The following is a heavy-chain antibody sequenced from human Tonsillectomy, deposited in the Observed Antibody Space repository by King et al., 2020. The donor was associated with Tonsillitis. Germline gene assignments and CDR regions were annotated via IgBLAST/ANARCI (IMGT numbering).Heavy chain of an antibody. Sequence: QLVQSGGGLVQPGGSLRLSCAASGFTFSSYAMNWVRQAPGKGLEWVSSISGSGGSTNYAGSVKGRFTISRDNSKNTLYLQMNSLRVEDTAVYYCASATGSSGNLNYFDSWGQGTLVTVSS. CDR1: GFTFSSYA. CDR2: ISGSGGST. V-gene: IGHV3-23*04. D-gene: IGHD3-22*01. J-gene: IGHJ4*02. CDR3: ASATGSSGNLNYFDS.